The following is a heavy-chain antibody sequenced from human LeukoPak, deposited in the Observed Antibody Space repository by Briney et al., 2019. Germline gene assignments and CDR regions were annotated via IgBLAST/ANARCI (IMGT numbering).Heavy chain of an antibody. CDR2: IYYSGST. J-gene: IGHJ5*02. V-gene: IGHV4-39*02. CDR3: ARDRKSWFDP. CDR1: GGSISSSSYY. Sequence: SETLSLTCTVSGGSISSSSYYWGWIRQPPGKGLEWIGSIYYSGSTYYNPSLKSRVTISVDTSKNQFSLQLNSVTPEDTAVYYCARDRKSWFDPWGQGTLVTVSS.